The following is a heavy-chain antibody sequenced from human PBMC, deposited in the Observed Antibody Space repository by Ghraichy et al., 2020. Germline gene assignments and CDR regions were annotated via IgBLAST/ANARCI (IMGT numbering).Heavy chain of an antibody. D-gene: IGHD2-8*01. Sequence: GGSLRLSCAASGFTFSSYGMHWVRQAPGKGLEWVAVISYDGSNKYYADSVKGRFTISRDNSKNTLYLQMNSLRAEDTAVYYCAKDPRLMVYAMEEMNFDYWGQGTLVTVSS. J-gene: IGHJ4*02. CDR1: GFTFSSYG. V-gene: IGHV3-30*18. CDR2: ISYDGSNK. CDR3: AKDPRLMVYAMEEMNFDY.